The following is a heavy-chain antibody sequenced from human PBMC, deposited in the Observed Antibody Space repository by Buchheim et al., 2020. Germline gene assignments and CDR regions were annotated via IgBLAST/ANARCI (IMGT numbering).Heavy chain of an antibody. CDR3: AKDWRYYGSGSYSAFDD. D-gene: IGHD3-10*01. J-gene: IGHJ4*02. CDR2: ITGTADNT. CDR1: GFPFNTYA. Sequence: EVQLLESGGGLVQPGGSLRLSCAASGFPFNTYAMSWVRQAPGKGLEWVSTITGTADNTYYADSVKGRFTISRDNSKNTLYLQMNSLGAEDTAVYYCAKDWRYYGSGSYSAFDDWGQGTL. V-gene: IGHV3-23*01.